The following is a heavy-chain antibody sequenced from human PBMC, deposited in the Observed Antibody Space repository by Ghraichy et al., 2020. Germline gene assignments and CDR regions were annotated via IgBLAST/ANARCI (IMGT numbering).Heavy chain of an antibody. J-gene: IGHJ4*02. V-gene: IGHV4-31*03. CDR1: GAPIINSDHY. CDR2: IYYSGTT. D-gene: IGHD6-25*01. Sequence: SETLSLTCTVSGAPIINSDHYWGWIRQQPGKGLEWIGYIYYSGTTSYNASLKSRVTISVDTSKNQFSLNLTSVTAADTAVYYCARRDINSGLDYWGQGTLVTVSS. CDR3: ARRDINSGLDY.